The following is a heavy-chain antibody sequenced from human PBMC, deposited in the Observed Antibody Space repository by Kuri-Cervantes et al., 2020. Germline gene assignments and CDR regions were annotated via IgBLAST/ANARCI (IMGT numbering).Heavy chain of an antibody. J-gene: IGHJ4*02. D-gene: IGHD2-21*02. CDR2: LSVSGATT. Sequence: GGSLRLSCAASGFTFSSYSMNWVRQAPGKGLQWVSTLSVSGATTYYADSVKGRFTISRDNSKNTLYLQMNSLRAEDTAVYYCARGLYLVTPPFDYWGQGTLVTVSS. V-gene: IGHV3-23*01. CDR3: ARGLYLVTPPFDY. CDR1: GFTFSSYS.